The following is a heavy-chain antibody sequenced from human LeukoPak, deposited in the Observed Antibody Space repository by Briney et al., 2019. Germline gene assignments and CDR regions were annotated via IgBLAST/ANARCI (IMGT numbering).Heavy chain of an antibody. J-gene: IGHJ5*02. CDR2: IYYSGST. CDR3: ARHDDFWSGYYWFDP. Sequence: SETLSLTCTVSGGSISSSSYYWGWIRQPPGKGLEWIGSIYYSGSTYYNPSLKSRVTISVDTSKSQFSLKLSSVTAADTAVYYCARHDDFWSGYYWFDPWGQGTLVTVSS. V-gene: IGHV4-39*01. CDR1: GGSISSSSYY. D-gene: IGHD3-3*01.